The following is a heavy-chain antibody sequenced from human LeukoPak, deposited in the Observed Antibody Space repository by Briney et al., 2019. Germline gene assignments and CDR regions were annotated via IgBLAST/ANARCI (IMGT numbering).Heavy chain of an antibody. J-gene: IGHJ4*02. V-gene: IGHV1-8*01. CDR1: GYTFTSYD. Sequence: GASVKVSCKASGYTFTSYDINWVRQATGQGLEWMGWMNPNSGNTGYAQKFQGRVTMTRNTSISTAYMELSSLRSEDTAVYYCAREGGYCGGDCYFVRPFDYWGQGTLVTVSS. CDR3: AREGGYCGGDCYFVRPFDY. D-gene: IGHD2-21*02. CDR2: MNPNSGNT.